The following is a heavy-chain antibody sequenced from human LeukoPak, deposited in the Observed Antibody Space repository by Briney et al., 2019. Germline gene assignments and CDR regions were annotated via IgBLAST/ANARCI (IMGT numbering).Heavy chain of an antibody. CDR1: GSSSTGYY. J-gene: IGHJ4*02. CDR2: INPNSGGT. D-gene: IGHD3-22*01. Sequence: GASVKVSCKASGSSSTGYYMHWVRQAPGQGLEWMGWINPNSGGTNYAQKFQGRVTMTRDTSISTDYMDLNRLRSDDTAVYYCARDSGYDSSGNPTFDYWGQGTLVTVSS. CDR3: ARDSGYDSSGNPTFDY. V-gene: IGHV1-2*02.